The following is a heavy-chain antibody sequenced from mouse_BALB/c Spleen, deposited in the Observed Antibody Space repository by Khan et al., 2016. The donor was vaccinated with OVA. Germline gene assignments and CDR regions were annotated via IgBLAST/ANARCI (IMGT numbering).Heavy chain of an antibody. J-gene: IGHJ3*01. D-gene: IGHD2-4*01. CDR1: GFSLTNYS. CDR3: ARRGYDYGRGALFAY. V-gene: IGHV2-2*02. Sequence: VQLQESGPGLVQPSQSLSITCTVSGFSLTNYSVHWVRQSPGKGLEWLGVIWSAGSTDYNAAFISRLTIRKDNSRRQVFFKMNSLQPNDPAIYYCARRGYDYGRGALFAYWGQGTLVTVSA. CDR2: IWSAGST.